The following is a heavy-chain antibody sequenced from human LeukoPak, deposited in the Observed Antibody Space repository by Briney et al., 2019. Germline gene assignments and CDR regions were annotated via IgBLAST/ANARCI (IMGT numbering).Heavy chain of an antibody. CDR1: GGSISSYY. CDR3: ARDGLERRGIDP. D-gene: IGHD1-1*01. V-gene: IGHV4-59*01. Sequence: SETLSLTCTVSGGSISSYYWSWIRQPPGKGLEWIGYIYYSGSTNYNPSLKSRVTISVDTSKNQFSLKLSSVTAADTAVYYYARDGLERRGIDPWGQGTLVTVSS. J-gene: IGHJ5*02. CDR2: IYYSGST.